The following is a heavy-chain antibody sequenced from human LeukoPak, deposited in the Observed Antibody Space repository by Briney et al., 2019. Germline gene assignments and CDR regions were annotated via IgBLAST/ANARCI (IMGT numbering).Heavy chain of an antibody. Sequence: SVKVSCRASGGTFSSYAISWVRQAPGQGLEWMGRIIPIFGTANYAQKFQGRVTITTDESTSTAYMELSSLRSEDTAVYYCARDRPGYCSSTSCPNWFDPWGQGTLVTVSS. CDR2: IIPIFGTA. CDR1: GGTFSSYA. J-gene: IGHJ5*02. CDR3: ARDRPGYCSSTSCPNWFDP. D-gene: IGHD2-2*01. V-gene: IGHV1-69*05.